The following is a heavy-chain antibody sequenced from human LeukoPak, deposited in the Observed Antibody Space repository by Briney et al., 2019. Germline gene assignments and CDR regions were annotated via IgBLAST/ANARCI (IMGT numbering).Heavy chain of an antibody. V-gene: IGHV3-23*01. CDR3: AKDGLASNYDLGY. CDR2: ISGSGGST. Sequence: GGSLRLSCAASGFTFDDYAMSWVRQAPGKGLEWVSAISGSGGSTYYADSVKGRFTISRDNSKNTLYLQMNSLRAEDTAVYYCAKDGLASNYDLGYWGQGTLVTVSS. CDR1: GFTFDDYA. D-gene: IGHD4-11*01. J-gene: IGHJ4*02.